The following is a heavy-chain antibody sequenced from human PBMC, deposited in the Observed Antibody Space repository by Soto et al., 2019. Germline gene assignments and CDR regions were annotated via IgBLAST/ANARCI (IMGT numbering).Heavy chain of an antibody. D-gene: IGHD3-22*01. CDR1: GFTFSSYA. Sequence: GGSLRLSCAASGFTFSSYAMSWVRQAPGKGLEWVSLISGSGGSTYYADSVKGRFTISRDNSKNTLYLQMNSLRAEDTAVYYCAKDRDSSGYYAYFDYWGQGTLVTVS. V-gene: IGHV3-23*01. CDR3: AKDRDSSGYYAYFDY. CDR2: ISGSGGST. J-gene: IGHJ4*02.